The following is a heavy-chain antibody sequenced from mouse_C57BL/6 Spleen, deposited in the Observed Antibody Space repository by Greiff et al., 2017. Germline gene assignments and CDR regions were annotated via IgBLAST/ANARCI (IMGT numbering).Heavy chain of an antibody. Sequence: EVQLQQSGPELVKPGASVKISCKASGYTFTDYYMNWVKQSHGKSLEWIGDINPNNGGTSYNQKFKGKATLTVDKSSSTAYMELRSLTSEDSAVYYCARGGLYYSNQWFAYWGQGTLVTVSA. CDR3: ARGGLYYSNQWFAY. D-gene: IGHD2-5*01. J-gene: IGHJ3*01. CDR2: INPNNGGT. CDR1: GYTFTDYY. V-gene: IGHV1-26*01.